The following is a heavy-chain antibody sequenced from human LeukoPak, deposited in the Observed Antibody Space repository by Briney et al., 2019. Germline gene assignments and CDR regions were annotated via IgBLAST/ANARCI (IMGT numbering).Heavy chain of an antibody. Sequence: PSETLSLTCAVYGGSFSGYYWSWIRQPPGKGLEWIGEINHSGSTNYNPSLKSRVTISVDTSKNQFSLKLSSVTAADTAVYYCARTRGWYRGGFDYWGQGTLVTVSS. J-gene: IGHJ4*02. CDR2: INHSGST. D-gene: IGHD6-19*01. CDR3: ARTRGWYRGGFDY. V-gene: IGHV4-34*01. CDR1: GGSFSGYY.